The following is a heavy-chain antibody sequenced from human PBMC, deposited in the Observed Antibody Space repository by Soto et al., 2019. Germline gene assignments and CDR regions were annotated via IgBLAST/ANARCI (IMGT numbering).Heavy chain of an antibody. CDR2: INHSGST. D-gene: IGHD3-3*01. V-gene: IGHV4-34*01. J-gene: IGHJ4*02. Sequence: PSETLSLTCAVYGGSFSGYYWSWIRQPPGKGLEWIGEINHSGSTNYNPSLKSRVTVSVDTSKNQFSLKLSSVTAADTAVYYCATSYYNFWSAYYIAYFDYWGQGTLVTVSS. CDR1: GGSFSGYY. CDR3: ATSYYNFWSAYYIAYFDY.